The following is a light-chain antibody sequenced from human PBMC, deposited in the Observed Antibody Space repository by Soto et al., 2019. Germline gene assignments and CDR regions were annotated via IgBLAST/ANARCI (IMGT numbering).Light chain of an antibody. CDR1: QSIDRW. CDR3: QQYNSYPLT. V-gene: IGKV1-5*01. Sequence: EIQMTPSPSTLSASVVDIVTITFRSSQSIDRWMAWYQQRPGRAPKLLIYDVANLETGVPSRFSGSGSETEFTLTISSLQPDDFAIYYCQQYNSYPLTFGGGTKVDIK. CDR2: DVA. J-gene: IGKJ4*01.